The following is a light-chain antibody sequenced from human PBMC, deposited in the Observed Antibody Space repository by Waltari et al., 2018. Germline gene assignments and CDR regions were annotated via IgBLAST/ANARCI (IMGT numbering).Light chain of an antibody. J-gene: IGKJ2*01. CDR1: RGSANW. V-gene: IGKV1-12*01. CDR2: AVS. Sequence: DIQMTQSPTSVSASVCDRVTITCRASRGSANWLAWYQQKSGKAPNLLIDAVSSLQSGVPSRFSGSGSATDFTLIISSLQPEDFATYYCQQANSSPPTFGQGTKVEI. CDR3: QQANSSPPT.